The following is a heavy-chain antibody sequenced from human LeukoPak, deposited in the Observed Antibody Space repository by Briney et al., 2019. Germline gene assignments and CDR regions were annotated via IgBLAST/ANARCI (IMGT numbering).Heavy chain of an antibody. CDR3: ARGPRRAYSSSSGVDY. D-gene: IGHD6-6*01. CDR2: INHSGST. CDR1: GGSFSGYY. V-gene: IGHV4-34*01. J-gene: IGHJ4*02. Sequence: SETLSLTCAVCGGSFSGYYWSWIRQPPGKGLEWIGEINHSGSTNYNPSLKSRVTISVDTSKNQFSLKLSSVTAADTAVYYCARGPRRAYSSSSGVDYWDQGTLVTVSS.